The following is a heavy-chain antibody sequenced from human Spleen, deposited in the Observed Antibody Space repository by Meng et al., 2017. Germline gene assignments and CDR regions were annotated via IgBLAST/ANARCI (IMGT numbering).Heavy chain of an antibody. CDR1: GGSFSDYY. D-gene: IGHD4-11*01. CDR3: ARGPTTMAHDFDY. CDR2: INHSGST. J-gene: IGHJ4*02. V-gene: IGHV4-34*01. Sequence: QEQLQQWGDGLLKPSETLSLTCGVSGGSFSDYYWSWIRQPPGKGLEWIGEINHSGSTNYNPSLESRATISVDTSQNNLSLKLSSVTAADSAVYYCARGPTTMAHDFDYWGQGTLVTVSS.